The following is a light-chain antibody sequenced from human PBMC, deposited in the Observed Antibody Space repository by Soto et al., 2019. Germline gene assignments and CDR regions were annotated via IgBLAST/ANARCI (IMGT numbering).Light chain of an antibody. Sequence: QSVLTQPASVSGSPGQSITISCTGTSSDVGDYNYVSWYQQHPDKAPKLMIYEVTNRPSGVSNRFSGSKSANTASLTISGIQAEEEADYYCRSYTRDRTLWVFGTGTKVTV. CDR3: RSYTRDRTLWV. CDR1: SSDVGDYNY. J-gene: IGLJ1*01. CDR2: EVT. V-gene: IGLV2-14*01.